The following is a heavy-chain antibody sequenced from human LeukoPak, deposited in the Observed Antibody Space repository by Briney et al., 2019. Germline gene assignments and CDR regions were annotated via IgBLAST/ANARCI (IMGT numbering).Heavy chain of an antibody. CDR3: ARALSQELIRYSQD. V-gene: IGHV3-23*01. CDR2: ISGSGGNS. J-gene: IGHJ1*01. Sequence: GGSLRLSCAASGFTFNNYAMSWVRQAPGKGPEWVSGISGSGGNSYYADSVRGRFTISRDNSKNTLYLQMNSLRADDTAVYYCARALSQELIRYSQDWGQGTLVSVSS. D-gene: IGHD1-1*01. CDR1: GFTFNNYA.